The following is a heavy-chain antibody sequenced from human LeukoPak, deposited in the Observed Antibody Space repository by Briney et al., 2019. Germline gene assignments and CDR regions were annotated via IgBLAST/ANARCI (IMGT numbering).Heavy chain of an antibody. CDR2: MSPCSGNT. CDR3: TRGEGIVGSY. D-gene: IGHD1-26*01. CDR1: GYIFTTYD. V-gene: IGHV1-8*01. J-gene: IGHJ4*02. Sequence: ASVKVSCKASGYIFTTYDINWVRQAPGQGPEWLGWMSPCSGNTGLAQKFQGRVSMTRDTSIHTAYMELSSLTSDDTAVYYCTRGEGIVGSYWGQGTLVTVSS.